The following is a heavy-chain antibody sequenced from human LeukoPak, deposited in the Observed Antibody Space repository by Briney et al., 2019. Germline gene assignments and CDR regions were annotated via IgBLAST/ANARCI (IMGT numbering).Heavy chain of an antibody. Sequence: GGSLRLSCAASGFAFSRYVMNWVRQAPGKGLEWVSYISSGSITIYYADSVKGRFTISRDNAKNSLYLQVNSLRDEDTAVYYCARMTYYYGSSGYSAFEYWGQGTLVTVSS. D-gene: IGHD3-22*01. CDR3: ARMTYYYGSSGYSAFEY. CDR2: ISSGSITI. J-gene: IGHJ4*02. CDR1: GFAFSRYV. V-gene: IGHV3-48*02.